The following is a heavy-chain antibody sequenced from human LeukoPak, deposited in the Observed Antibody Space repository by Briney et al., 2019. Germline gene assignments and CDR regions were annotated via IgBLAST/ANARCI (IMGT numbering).Heavy chain of an antibody. Sequence: PGGSLRLSCAASGFTYSSYGMHWVHQAPGKGLEWVAVIWYDGSNKYYADSVKGRFTISRDNSKNTLYLQMNSLRAEDTAVYYCARDSNCSGGSCYHGWFDPWGQGTLVTVSS. J-gene: IGHJ5*02. CDR3: ARDSNCSGGSCYHGWFDP. CDR1: GFTYSSYG. CDR2: IWYDGSNK. D-gene: IGHD2-15*01. V-gene: IGHV3-33*01.